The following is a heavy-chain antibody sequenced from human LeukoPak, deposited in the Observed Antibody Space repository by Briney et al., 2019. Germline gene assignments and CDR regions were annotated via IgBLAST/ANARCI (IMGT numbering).Heavy chain of an antibody. Sequence: PSETLSLTCTVSGASITNSLYYWGWIRQPPGKGLEWIATVYYTGSTYYNPSLKSRVTISIDTSKSHFSLKLRSVTAVDMAVYYCARQDFGSGIVPGYWGQGTLVTVSS. J-gene: IGHJ4*02. CDR2: VYYTGST. V-gene: IGHV4-39*01. D-gene: IGHD3-10*01. CDR3: ARQDFGSGIVPGY. CDR1: GASITNSLYY.